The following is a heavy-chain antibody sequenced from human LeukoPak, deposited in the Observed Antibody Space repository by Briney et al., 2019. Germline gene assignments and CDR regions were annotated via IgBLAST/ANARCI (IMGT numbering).Heavy chain of an antibody. Sequence: GGSLRPSGAAPGFTFSSYGMPWVGQVPGKGLGGVAVLGYDGRINNYADSVKGRFTISRDNSKNTLYLQMNSLRAEDTAVYYCARETYYYGSGSYYRYYYYGMDVWGQGTTVTVSS. CDR1: GFTFSSYG. J-gene: IGHJ6*02. V-gene: IGHV3-33*01. CDR2: LGYDGRIN. CDR3: ARETYYYGSGSYYRYYYYGMDV. D-gene: IGHD3-10*01.